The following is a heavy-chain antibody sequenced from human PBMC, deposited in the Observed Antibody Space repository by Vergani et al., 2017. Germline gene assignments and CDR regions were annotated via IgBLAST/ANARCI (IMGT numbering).Heavy chain of an antibody. CDR1: GFSFSSFG. J-gene: IGHJ4*02. V-gene: IGHV3-33*01. D-gene: IGHD2-2*01. CDR2: IHYDGSHE. Sequence: QVQLVESGGGVVQPGRSLRLSCAASGFSFSSFGFHWVRQAPGKGLEWVAFIHYDGSHEYYIDSVKGRFTISRDNSKNTLILQMNGLRAEDTAVYYCAGDRGCATISCCFSGAFDYWGLGTLVSVSS. CDR3: AGDRGCATISCCFSGAFDY.